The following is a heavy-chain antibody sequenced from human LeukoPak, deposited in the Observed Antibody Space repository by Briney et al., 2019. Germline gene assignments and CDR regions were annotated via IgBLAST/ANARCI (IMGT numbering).Heavy chain of an antibody. CDR3: ARDNWGYGDYGYYYYGMDV. D-gene: IGHD4-17*01. Sequence: PSRTLSLTCTVSGGSISSGGYYWSWIRQHPGKGLEWIGYIYYSGSTYYNPSLKSRVTISVDTSKNQFSLKLSSVTAADTAVYYCARDNWGYGDYGYYYYGMDVWGQGTTVTVSS. J-gene: IGHJ6*02. CDR2: IYYSGST. V-gene: IGHV4-31*03. CDR1: GGSISSGGYY.